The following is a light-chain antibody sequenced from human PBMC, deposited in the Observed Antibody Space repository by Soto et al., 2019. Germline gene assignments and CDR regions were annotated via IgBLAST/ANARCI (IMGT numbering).Light chain of an antibody. V-gene: IGKV1-39*01. CDR1: QTIGDS. CDR2: AAS. J-gene: IGKJ5*01. Sequence: DIQVTQSPSSLSASVGDRISITCRASQTIGDSLNWYQQKPGKAPRLLIYAASSLQSGVPSRFSGSGSGTDFTLTISSLQPEDFATYYCQQGFTPAIAFGQGTRLEIK. CDR3: QQGFTPAIA.